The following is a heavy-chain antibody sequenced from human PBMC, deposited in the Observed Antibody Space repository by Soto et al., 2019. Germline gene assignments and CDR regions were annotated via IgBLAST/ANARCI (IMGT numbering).Heavy chain of an antibody. J-gene: IGHJ3*02. D-gene: IGHD1-26*01. V-gene: IGHV1-58*02. Sequence: ASVKVSCKASGFTFTSSAMQWVRQARGQRLEWIGWIVVGSGNTNYAQKFQERVTITRDMSTSTAYMELSSLRSEDTAVYYCAKDESGSYYDDAFDIWGQGTMVTVSS. CDR2: IVVGSGNT. CDR3: AKDESGSYYDDAFDI. CDR1: GFTFTSSA.